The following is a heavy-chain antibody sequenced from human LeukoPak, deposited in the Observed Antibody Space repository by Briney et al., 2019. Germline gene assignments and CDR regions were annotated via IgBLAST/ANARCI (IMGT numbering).Heavy chain of an antibody. CDR2: INQDGSEE. V-gene: IGHV3-7*01. CDR3: VRDGGVSGYDLLDY. J-gene: IGHJ4*02. Sequence: GGTLRLTCAASGFTFSNYWMTWLRQAPGKGLEWVAHINQDGSEEHYMDSVKARFTIPRDNAKNSLSLQMNSLRAEDTAVYYCVRDGGVSGYDLLDYWGRGTLVSVS. CDR1: GFTFSNYW. D-gene: IGHD5-12*01.